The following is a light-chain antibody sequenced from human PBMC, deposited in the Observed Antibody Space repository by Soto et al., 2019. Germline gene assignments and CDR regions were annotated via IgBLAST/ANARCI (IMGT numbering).Light chain of an antibody. CDR3: QQRSSWPVT. CDR1: QSVSSY. CDR2: DAS. Sequence: EIVLTQSPATLSLSPGERATLSCRASQSVSSYLAWYQQKPGQAPRLLIYDASNMATGIPARFSGSGSGTDFTLTISSLEPEDFAVYYCQQRSSWPVTFGQGTRLEMK. V-gene: IGKV3-11*01. J-gene: IGKJ5*01.